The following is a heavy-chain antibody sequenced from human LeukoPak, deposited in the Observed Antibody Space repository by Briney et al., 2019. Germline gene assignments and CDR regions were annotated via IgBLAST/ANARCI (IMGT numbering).Heavy chain of an antibody. CDR1: GYTFTSYG. V-gene: IGHV1-18*01. CDR2: ISAYNGNT. J-gene: IGHJ4*02. Sequence: GASVKVSCKASGYTFTSYGISWVRQAPGQGLEWMGWISAYNGNTNYAQKLQGRVTMTTDTSTSTAYMELRSLRSDDTAVYYCARVGSSWDPSYYFDYWGQGTLVTVSS. CDR3: ARVGSSWDPSYYFDY. D-gene: IGHD6-13*01.